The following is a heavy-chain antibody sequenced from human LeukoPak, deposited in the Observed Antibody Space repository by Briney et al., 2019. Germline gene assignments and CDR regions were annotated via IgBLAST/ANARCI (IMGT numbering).Heavy chain of an antibody. J-gene: IGHJ6*03. CDR3: ARASMATINYYYFYMDA. Sequence: PGRSLRLSCEASGFRLIKYAMHWVRQSQGRELEWVATISFDGKKEFYADSVKGRFTISRDNSKNALFVQMNSLQTDDTAIYYCARASMATINYYYFYMDAWGKGTTVTVSS. D-gene: IGHD5-24*01. CDR1: GFRLIKYA. V-gene: IGHV3-30*04. CDR2: ISFDGKKE.